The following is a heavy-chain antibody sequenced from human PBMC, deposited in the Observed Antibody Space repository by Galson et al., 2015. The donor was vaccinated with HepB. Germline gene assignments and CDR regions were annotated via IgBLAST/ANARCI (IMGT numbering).Heavy chain of an antibody. V-gene: IGHV4-31*03. CDR1: GGSVGTGGYH. D-gene: IGHD3-10*01. CDR2: IYYSGTT. CDR3: ARTDAFFFGTGSSPFDS. Sequence: TLSLTCTVSGGSVGTGGYHWTWIRQHPGKGLEWIGYIYYSGTTSYNPPLKSRVTISADTSKTQFSLKLTSVTAADTAVYYCARTDAFFFGTGSSPFDSWGQGTLVTVSS. J-gene: IGHJ4*02.